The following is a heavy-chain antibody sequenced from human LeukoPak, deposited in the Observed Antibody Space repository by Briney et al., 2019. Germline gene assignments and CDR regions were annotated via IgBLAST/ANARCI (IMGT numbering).Heavy chain of an antibody. D-gene: IGHD3-16*01. CDR3: AKSRAPTWTSYGMDV. CDR2: ISYDGSNT. J-gene: IGHJ6*02. Sequence: GGSLRLSCAASGFTFSSYGIHWVRQAPGKGLEWVAVISYDGSNTYYADSVKGRFTISRDNSKNTLYLQMNSLRAEDTAVYYCAKSRAPTWTSYGMDVWGQGTTVTVSS. V-gene: IGHV3-30*18. CDR1: GFTFSSYG.